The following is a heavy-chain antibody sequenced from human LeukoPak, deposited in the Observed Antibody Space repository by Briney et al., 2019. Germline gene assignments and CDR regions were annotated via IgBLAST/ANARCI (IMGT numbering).Heavy chain of an antibody. V-gene: IGHV3-21*01. CDR1: GFTFSSYS. Sequence: GGSLRLSCAASGFTFSSYSMNWVRQAPGKGLEWVSSISSSSSYIYYADSVKGRFTISRDNAKNSLYLQMNSLRAEDTAVYYCAREGVGATYFDYWGQGTLVTVSS. CDR3: AREGVGATYFDY. CDR2: ISSSSSYI. J-gene: IGHJ4*02. D-gene: IGHD1-26*01.